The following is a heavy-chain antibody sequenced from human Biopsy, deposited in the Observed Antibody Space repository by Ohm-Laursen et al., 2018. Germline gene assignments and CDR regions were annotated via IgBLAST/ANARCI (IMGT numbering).Heavy chain of an antibody. Sequence: SETLSLTCNVSGGSIISNYWSWIRQPPGKGLEWIGYINDNGSTNYNPSLKSRVTISVDTSMNQFSLKLKSVTAADTALYFCARHFYDNFGPTPFDAFDLWGQGTLVTVSA. J-gene: IGHJ3*01. CDR2: INDNGST. V-gene: IGHV4-59*12. CDR3: ARHFYDNFGPTPFDAFDL. D-gene: IGHD3-22*01. CDR1: GGSIISNY.